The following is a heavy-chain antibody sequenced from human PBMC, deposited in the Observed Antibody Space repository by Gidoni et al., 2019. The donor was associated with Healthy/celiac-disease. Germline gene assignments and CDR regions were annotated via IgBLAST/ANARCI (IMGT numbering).Heavy chain of an antibody. D-gene: IGHD4-17*01. CDR3: AKGTTVTTLGYYYYGMDV. CDR1: GFTFSSYA. V-gene: IGHV3-23*01. CDR2: ISGSGGST. J-gene: IGHJ6*02. Sequence: EVQLLESGGGLVQPGGSLRLSCAASGFTFSSYAMSWVRQAPGKGLEWVSAISGSGGSTYYADSVKGRFTISRDNSKNTLYLQMNSLRAEDTAVYYCAKGTTVTTLGYYYYGMDVWGQGTTVTVSS.